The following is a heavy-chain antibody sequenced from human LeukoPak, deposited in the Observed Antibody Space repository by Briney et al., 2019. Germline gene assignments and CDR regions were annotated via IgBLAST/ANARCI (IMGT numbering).Heavy chain of an antibody. CDR1: GFTFSFYA. J-gene: IGHJ4*02. V-gene: IGHV3-23*01. CDR3: VKDVGYCSSTTCPFDY. D-gene: IGHD2-2*01. Sequence: GGSLRLSCATSGFTFSFYAMSWVRQAPGKGLERVSTVDSSGGRTHYADSVEGRFTISRDNSKNTLYLQMNSLRAEDTAAYYCVKDVGYCSSTTCPFDYWGQGTLVTVSS. CDR2: VDSSGGRT.